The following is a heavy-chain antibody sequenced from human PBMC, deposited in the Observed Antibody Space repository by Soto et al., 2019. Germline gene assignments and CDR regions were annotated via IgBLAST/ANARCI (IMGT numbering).Heavy chain of an antibody. CDR2: VSFDGSST. V-gene: IGHV3-30*03. J-gene: IGHJ6*02. D-gene: IGHD2-21*01. Sequence: QVQVVESGGGVVRPGRSLRPSCAASGFNFNNYAMHWVRQAPGKGLEWVAVVSFDGSSTYYADSVKGRFTISRDSSNNTVSLQMNSLTNEDTAAYYCATAGWGGDYYYGLDVWGQGTTVTVSS. CDR1: GFNFNNYA. CDR3: ATAGWGGDYYYGLDV.